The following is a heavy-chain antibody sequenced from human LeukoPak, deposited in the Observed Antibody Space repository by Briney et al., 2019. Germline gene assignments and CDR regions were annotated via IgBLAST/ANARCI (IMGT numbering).Heavy chain of an antibody. J-gene: IGHJ4*02. V-gene: IGHV6-1*01. CDR1: GDSVSTNRAG. Sequence: SQTLSLTCAISGDSVSTNRAGWNWIRQSPSRGLEWLGRTYYNSNWYNDYAVSVQSRITINPDIFKNEFSLHLKSVTSDDTAVYYCARGWLQSGFDYWGQGTLVTVSS. CDR3: ARGWLQSGFDY. CDR2: TYYNSNWYN. D-gene: IGHD5-24*01.